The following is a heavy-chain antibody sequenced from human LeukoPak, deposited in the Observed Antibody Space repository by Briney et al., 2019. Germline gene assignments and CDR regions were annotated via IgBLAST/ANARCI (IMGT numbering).Heavy chain of an antibody. J-gene: IGHJ4*02. CDR2: MNPNSGNT. D-gene: IGHD2-15*01. CDR1: GYTFTSYD. V-gene: IGHV1-8*01. Sequence: ASVKVSCKASGYTFTSYDINWVRQATGPGLEWMGWMNPNSGNTGYTKKFQGRVTMTRNSSITTAYMELSSLRSEDTAVYYCARRHGRCSDGSCYYPDYWGQGTLVTVSS. CDR3: ARRHGRCSDGSCYYPDY.